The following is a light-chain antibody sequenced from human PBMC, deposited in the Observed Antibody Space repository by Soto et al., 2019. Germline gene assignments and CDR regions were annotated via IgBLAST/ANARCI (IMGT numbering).Light chain of an antibody. Sequence: QSGLTQPPSASGSPGQSVTISCTGTSSDLGGDDYVSWFQQHPGKAPKLMIYEVSKRPSGVPDRFSGSKSGNAASLTISGLQAEDEADYYCASYVGSNDYYVFGTGTKLTVL. CDR3: ASYVGSNDYYV. J-gene: IGLJ1*01. CDR2: EVS. CDR1: SSDLGGDDY. V-gene: IGLV2-8*01.